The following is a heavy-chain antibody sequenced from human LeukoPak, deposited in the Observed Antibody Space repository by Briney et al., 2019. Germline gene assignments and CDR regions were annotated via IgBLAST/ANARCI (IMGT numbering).Heavy chain of an antibody. CDR2: ISGSGGST. V-gene: IGHV3-23*01. CDR1: GFTFSSYA. J-gene: IGHJ1*01. CDR3: AKDPWGLMVYATTFQH. Sequence: GGSLRLSCAASGFTFSSYAMSWVRQAPGKGLEWVSAISGSGGSTYYADSVKGRFTISRDNSKNTLYLQMNSLRAEDTAVYYCAKDPWGLMVYATTFQHWGQGTLVTVSS. D-gene: IGHD2-8*01.